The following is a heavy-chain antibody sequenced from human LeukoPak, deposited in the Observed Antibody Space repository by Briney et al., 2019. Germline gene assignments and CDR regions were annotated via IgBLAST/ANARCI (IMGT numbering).Heavy chain of an antibody. D-gene: IGHD5-24*01. CDR3: ARGRDGYNLVDAFDI. CDR1: GFTFSNYR. CDR2: ISSISIYI. Sequence: GGSLRLSCAASGFTFSNYRMNWVRQAPGKGLEWVPSISSISIYIYYADSLKGRFPISRDNAKNSLYLQMNSLRAEDTAVYYCARGRDGYNLVDAFDIWGQGIMVTVSS. J-gene: IGHJ3*02. V-gene: IGHV3-21*01.